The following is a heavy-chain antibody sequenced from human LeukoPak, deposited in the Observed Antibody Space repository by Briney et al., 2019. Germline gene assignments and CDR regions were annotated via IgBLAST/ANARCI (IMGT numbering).Heavy chain of an antibody. J-gene: IGHJ4*02. CDR2: INHSGST. CDR1: GGSFSGYY. D-gene: IGHD2-2*01. CDR3: ARGQYRRDY. Sequence: SETLSLTCAVYGGSFSGYYWSWIRQPPGKGLEWIGEINHSGSTNYNPSLKSRVTVSVDTSKNQFSLYLNSVTAADTAVYYCARGQYRRDYWDQGTLVTVSS. V-gene: IGHV4-34*01.